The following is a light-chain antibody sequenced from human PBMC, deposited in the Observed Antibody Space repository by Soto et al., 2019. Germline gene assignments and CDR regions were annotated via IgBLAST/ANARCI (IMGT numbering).Light chain of an antibody. Sequence: SYELTQPPSVSVAPEKTATITCGGNNIGNKRVHWYRQKPGQAPVLLISYDSDRPSGLPERFSGSNSENTATLTISRVEAGDEADYYCQVWDIVAGNLVFGSGTKVTVL. J-gene: IGLJ1*01. V-gene: IGLV3-21*04. CDR1: NIGNKR. CDR2: YDS. CDR3: QVWDIVAGNLV.